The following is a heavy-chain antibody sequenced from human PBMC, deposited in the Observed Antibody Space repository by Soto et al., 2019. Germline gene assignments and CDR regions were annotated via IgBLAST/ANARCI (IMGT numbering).Heavy chain of an antibody. Sequence: QEQLVQSGAEVKKPGASVKVSCKTSGYTFTSYDMNWVRQAPGQGLEWMGWMNTDSGHAESAQQFQGRVTMTRDTSIRTVYMELSSLRSDDTAVYYCARDRPGGTGYYYYFIDLWGTGTSVTVSS. J-gene: IGHJ6*03. CDR3: ARDRPGGTGYYYYFIDL. D-gene: IGHD3-22*01. V-gene: IGHV1-8*01. CDR1: GYTFTSYD. CDR2: MNTDSGHA.